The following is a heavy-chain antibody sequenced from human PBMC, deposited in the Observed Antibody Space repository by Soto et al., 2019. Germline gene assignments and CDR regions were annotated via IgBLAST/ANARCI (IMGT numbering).Heavy chain of an antibody. CDR2: IYWDDDK. D-gene: IGHD3-22*01. CDR1: GFSLSTSGVG. J-gene: IGHJ4*02. V-gene: IGHV2-5*02. Sequence: QITLKESGPPLVNPTQTLTLTCTFSGFSLSTSGVGVGWIREPQGKALEGLALIYWDDDKRYSRSLKSRLTITKHTHKNQVVLTMTTMDHVDTATYDCTQGYDSLFDYWGQGTLVTVSS. CDR3: TQGYDSLFDY.